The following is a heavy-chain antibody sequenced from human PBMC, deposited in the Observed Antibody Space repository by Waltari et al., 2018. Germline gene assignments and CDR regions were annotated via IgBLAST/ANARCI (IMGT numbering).Heavy chain of an antibody. CDR3: ASLRTDYGGNPDAFDI. CDR1: GYTFTGYY. Sequence: QVQLVQSGAEVKKPGASVKVSCKASGYTFTGYYMHWVRQAPGQGLEWMGWINPNSGGTNYAQKFQGRVTMTRDTSISTAYMELSRLRSDDTAVYYCASLRTDYGGNPDAFDIWGQGTMVTVSS. CDR2: INPNSGGT. J-gene: IGHJ3*02. D-gene: IGHD4-17*01. V-gene: IGHV1-2*02.